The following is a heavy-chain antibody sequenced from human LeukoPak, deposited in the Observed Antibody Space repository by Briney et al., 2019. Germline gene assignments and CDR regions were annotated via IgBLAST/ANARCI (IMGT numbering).Heavy chain of an antibody. CDR2: IYPGDSDT. J-gene: IGHJ4*02. CDR3: ASSKYYYDSSGSLFDY. CDR1: GYTFTSYW. Sequence: GESLKISCKGSGYTFTSYWIGWVRQMPGKGLEWMGIIYPGDSDTRYSPSFQGQVTISADKSISTAYLQWSSLKASDTAMYYCASSKYYYDSSGSLFDYWGQGTLVTVSS. V-gene: IGHV5-51*01. D-gene: IGHD3-22*01.